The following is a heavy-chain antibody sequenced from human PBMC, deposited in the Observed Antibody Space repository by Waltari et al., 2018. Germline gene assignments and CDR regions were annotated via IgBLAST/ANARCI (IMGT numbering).Heavy chain of an antibody. CDR3: ARDEPSGDYGAFDI. J-gene: IGHJ3*02. CDR2: IYTSGST. Sequence: QVQLQESGPGLVKPSQTLSLTCTVSGGSISSGSYYWSWNRTPAGKGLEWIGRIYTSGSTNYNPSLKSRVTISVDTSKNQFSLKLSSVTAADTAVYYCARDEPSGDYGAFDIWGQGTMVTVSS. V-gene: IGHV4-61*02. D-gene: IGHD4-17*01. CDR1: GGSISSGSYY.